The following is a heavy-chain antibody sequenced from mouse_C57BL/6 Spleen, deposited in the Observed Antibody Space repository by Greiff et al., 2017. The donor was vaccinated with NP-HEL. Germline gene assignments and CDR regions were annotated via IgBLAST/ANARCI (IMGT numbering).Heavy chain of an antibody. Sequence: VQRVESGPGLVAPSQSLSITCTVSGFSLTSYAISWVRQPPGKGLEWLGVIWTGGGTNYNSALKSRLSISKDNSESQVFLKMNSLQTDDTARYYCARNYYGSSYWYFDVWGTGTTVTVSS. J-gene: IGHJ1*03. CDR2: IWTGGGT. V-gene: IGHV2-9-1*01. CDR1: GFSLTSYA. CDR3: ARNYYGSSYWYFDV. D-gene: IGHD1-1*01.